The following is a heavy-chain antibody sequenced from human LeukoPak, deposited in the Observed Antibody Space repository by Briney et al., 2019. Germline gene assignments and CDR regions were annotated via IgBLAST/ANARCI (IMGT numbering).Heavy chain of an antibody. CDR3: ARDPHIVVVVAATRGAFDI. CDR2: IIPILGIA. D-gene: IGHD2-15*01. V-gene: IGHV1-69*04. J-gene: IGHJ3*02. CDR1: GGTFSSYA. Sequence: SVKVSCKASGGTFSSYAISWVRQAPGQGLEWMGRIIPILGIANYAQKFQGRVTITADKSTSTAYMELSSLRSEDTAVYYCARDPHIVVVVAATRGAFDIWGQGTMVTVSS.